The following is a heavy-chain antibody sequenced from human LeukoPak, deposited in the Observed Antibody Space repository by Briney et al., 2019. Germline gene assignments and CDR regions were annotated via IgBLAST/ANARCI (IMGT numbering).Heavy chain of an antibody. D-gene: IGHD4-23*01. J-gene: IGHJ4*02. CDR1: GFTFSNYA. CDR3: ARGRPHGNDY. V-gene: IGHV3-23*01. Sequence: GSLRLSCAASGFTFSNYAMSWFRQAPEKGLEWVSAITGNGRGPYYTDSVKGRFTISRDNSKNTLFLQMNSLRAEDTAVYYCARGRPHGNDYWGQGTLVTVSS. CDR2: ITGNGRGP.